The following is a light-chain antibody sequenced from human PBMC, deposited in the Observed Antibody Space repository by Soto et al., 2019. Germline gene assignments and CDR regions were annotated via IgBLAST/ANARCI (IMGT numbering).Light chain of an antibody. CDR1: QSISSW. CDR2: DAS. Sequence: DIQMTQSPSTLSASVGDRVTITCRASQSISSWLAWYQQKPGKALKLLIYDASSLESGVPSRFSGSGSGTDFTLTISSLQPDDFATYYCQQYNSYSTFGQGTKLEIK. CDR3: QQYNSYST. J-gene: IGKJ2*01. V-gene: IGKV1-5*01.